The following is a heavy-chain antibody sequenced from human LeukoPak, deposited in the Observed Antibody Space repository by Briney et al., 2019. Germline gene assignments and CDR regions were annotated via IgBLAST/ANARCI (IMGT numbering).Heavy chain of an antibody. CDR1: GFTFSSYA. J-gene: IGHJ3*02. CDR3: ARDHRPILVVAGDVFDI. V-gene: IGHV3-23*01. D-gene: IGHD3-22*01. CDR2: ISGKKTGT. Sequence: GGSLRLSCAASGFTFSSYAMTWVRQAPGKGLEWVSSISGKKTGTYYGDSVKGRFTISRDNSNNTLYLQMNSLRAEDTAIYYCARDHRPILVVAGDVFDIWGQGTMVTVSS.